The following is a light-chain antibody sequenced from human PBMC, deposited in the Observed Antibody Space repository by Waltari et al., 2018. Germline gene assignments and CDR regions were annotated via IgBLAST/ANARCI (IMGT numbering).Light chain of an antibody. V-gene: IGLV3-21*04. J-gene: IGLJ3*02. CDR2: YDS. CDR3: QVWDDVTDSGV. Sequence: YVLTQPPSVSVDPGKTARVPCGGDNLGSKRINWYQQKPGQAPVLVMFYDSDRPSEIPERFSGSNSGNTATLTISWVEAGDEADYHCQVWDDVTDSGVFGGGTKLTVL. CDR1: NLGSKR.